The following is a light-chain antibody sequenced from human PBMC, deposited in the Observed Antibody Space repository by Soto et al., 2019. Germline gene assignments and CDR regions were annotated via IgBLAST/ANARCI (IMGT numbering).Light chain of an antibody. CDR3: QQYDNRIS. CDR2: DAS. J-gene: IGKJ5*01. CDR1: QDISNY. Sequence: DMEMTRSPSRLVGSVGESGTITCQASQDISNYLNWYQQKPGKAPKLLIYDASNLETGVPSRFSGSGSGTDFTFTISSLQPEDIATYYCQQYDNRISFGQGTRLEIK. V-gene: IGKV1-33*01.